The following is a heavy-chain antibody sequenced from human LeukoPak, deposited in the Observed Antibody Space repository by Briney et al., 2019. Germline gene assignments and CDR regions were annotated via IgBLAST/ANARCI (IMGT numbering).Heavy chain of an antibody. J-gene: IGHJ6*02. CDR2: IYYSGST. CDR3: ARARVGELLRYYYYYGMDV. CDR1: GGSISSGDYY. D-gene: IGHD1-26*01. V-gene: IGHV4-30-4*01. Sequence: SETLSLTCTVSGGSISSGDYYWSWIRQPPGKGLEWIGYIYYSGSTYYNPSLKSRVTISVDTSKNQFSLKLSSVTAADTAVYYCARARVGELLRYYYYYGMDVWGQGTTVTVSS.